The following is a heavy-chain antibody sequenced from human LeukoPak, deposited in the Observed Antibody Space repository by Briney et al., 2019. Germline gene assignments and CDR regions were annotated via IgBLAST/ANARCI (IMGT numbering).Heavy chain of an antibody. J-gene: IGHJ6*02. CDR3: ASNTNSSGWYEYYYYYGMDV. CDR2: IYYSGST. D-gene: IGHD6-19*01. V-gene: IGHV4-30-4*08. CDR1: GGSISSGDYY. Sequence: SQTLSLTCTVSGGSISSGDYYWSWIRQPPGKGLEWIGYIYYSGSTYYNPSLKSRVTISVDTSKNQFSLKLSSVTAADTAVYYCASNTNSSGWYEYYYYYGMDVWGQGTTVTVSS.